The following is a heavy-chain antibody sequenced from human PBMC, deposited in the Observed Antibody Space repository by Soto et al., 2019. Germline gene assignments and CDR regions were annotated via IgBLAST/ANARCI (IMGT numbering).Heavy chain of an antibody. Sequence: QVQLVQSGAEGKKPGASVKVSCKASGYTFTNFGITWLPQAPGQGLEWMGWISAYNGNRNYAQNFQGSVNMTTDTSTSTAYMELRSLRSDDTAVYYCARGGTPIGYWGQGTLVTVSS. CDR2: ISAYNGNR. V-gene: IGHV1-18*01. D-gene: IGHD3-16*01. CDR3: ARGGTPIGY. J-gene: IGHJ4*02. CDR1: GYTFTNFG.